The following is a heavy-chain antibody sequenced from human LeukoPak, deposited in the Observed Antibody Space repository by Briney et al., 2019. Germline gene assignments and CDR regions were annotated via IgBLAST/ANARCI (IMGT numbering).Heavy chain of an antibody. CDR3: ARAGSIAAPSYYYGMDV. J-gene: IGHJ6*02. CDR1: GGSISSGGYY. Sequence: TLSLTCTVSGGSISSGGYYWSWIRQHPGKGLEWIGYIYYSGSTYYNPSLKSRVTISVDTSKNQFSLKLSSVTAADTAVYYCARAGSIAAPSYYYGMDVWGQGTTVTVSS. V-gene: IGHV4-31*03. CDR2: IYYSGST. D-gene: IGHD6-6*01.